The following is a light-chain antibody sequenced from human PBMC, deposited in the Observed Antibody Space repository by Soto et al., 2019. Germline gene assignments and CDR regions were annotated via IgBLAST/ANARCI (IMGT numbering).Light chain of an antibody. Sequence: DIQMTQSPSTLSGSVGGRVTITCRASPTISSWLAWYQQKPGKAPKLLIYKASTLKSGFPSRFSGSGSGTEFTLTISSLQPDDFATYYCQHYNSYSEAFGQGTKVDIK. CDR1: PTISSW. CDR2: KAS. CDR3: QHYNSYSEA. J-gene: IGKJ1*01. V-gene: IGKV1-5*03.